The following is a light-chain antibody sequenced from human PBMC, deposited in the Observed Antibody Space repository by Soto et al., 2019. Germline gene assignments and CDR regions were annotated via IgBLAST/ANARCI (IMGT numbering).Light chain of an antibody. Sequence: QSVLTQPASVSGSPGQSITISCTGYIHYDFVSWYQQHPGTAPKLVICEVSNRPSGTSDRFSGSKSGHTASLTISGLQTEDEAVYYCGSYTSSSNYVFGTGTKGTVL. CDR2: EVS. J-gene: IGLJ1*01. CDR1: IHYDF. CDR3: GSYTSSSNYV. V-gene: IGLV2-14*01.